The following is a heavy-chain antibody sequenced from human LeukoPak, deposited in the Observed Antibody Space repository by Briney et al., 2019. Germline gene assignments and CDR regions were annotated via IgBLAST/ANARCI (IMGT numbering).Heavy chain of an antibody. V-gene: IGHV3-30*18. CDR1: GFTFSSYG. D-gene: IGHD5-12*01. CDR3: AKEGYSGYDYGGFDY. J-gene: IGHJ4*02. Sequence: PGGSLRLSCAASGFTFSSYGMHWVRQAPGKGLEWVAVISYDGNNKYYADSVKGRFTISRDNSKNTLYLQMNSLRAEDTAVYYCAKEGYSGYDYGGFDYWGQGTLVTVSS. CDR2: ISYDGNNK.